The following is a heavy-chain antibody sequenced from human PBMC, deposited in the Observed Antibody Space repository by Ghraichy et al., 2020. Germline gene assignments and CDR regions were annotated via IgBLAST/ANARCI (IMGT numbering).Heavy chain of an antibody. Sequence: GGSLRLSCAASGFTFSSYWMSWVRQAPGKGLEWVANIKQDGSEKYYVDSVKGRFTISRDNAKNSLYLQMNSLRAEDTAVYYCARNGIYYGSGKHAFDIWGQGTMVTVSS. D-gene: IGHD3-10*01. CDR2: IKQDGSEK. CDR1: GFTFSSYW. CDR3: ARNGIYYGSGKHAFDI. J-gene: IGHJ3*02. V-gene: IGHV3-7*01.